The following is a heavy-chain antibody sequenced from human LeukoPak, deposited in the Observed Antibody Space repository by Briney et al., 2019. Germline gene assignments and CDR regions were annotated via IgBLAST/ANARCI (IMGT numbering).Heavy chain of an antibody. V-gene: IGHV4-39*01. Sequence: ASETLSLTCTVSGGSISGSSYYWAWIRQPPGKGLEWIGSVFYSGSTSYNPSLKSRVTISVDTSENQFSLKVTSVTAADTAIYYCARRDPRDYDFWSGYNGYFDYWGQGTLVTASS. D-gene: IGHD3-3*01. CDR3: ARRDPRDYDFWSGYNGYFDY. J-gene: IGHJ4*02. CDR2: VFYSGST. CDR1: GGSISGSSYY.